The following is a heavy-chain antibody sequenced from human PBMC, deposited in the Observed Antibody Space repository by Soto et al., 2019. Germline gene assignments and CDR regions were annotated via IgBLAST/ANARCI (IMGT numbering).Heavy chain of an antibody. CDR2: FNHVFGGP. D-gene: IGHD1-26*01. V-gene: IGHV1-69*13. CDR1: GDTFSSYS. Sequence: QVHLVQSGAEVKKPGSSVKVSCTSSGDTFSSYSYSWVRLVPGQGLEWMGGFNHVFGGPNYAQNFLDRVTITANQFTRTVYLELSGLRSDDTAVYFCARGVTSGSFPPFVLWGQGTLVTVSS. CDR3: ARGVTSGSFPPFVL. J-gene: IGHJ4*02.